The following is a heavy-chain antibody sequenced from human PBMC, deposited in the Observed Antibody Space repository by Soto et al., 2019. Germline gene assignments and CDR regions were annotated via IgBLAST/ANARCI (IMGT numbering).Heavy chain of an antibody. D-gene: IGHD3-9*01. V-gene: IGHV3-23*01. CDR3: ARDDARYDVLTAFYFDQ. J-gene: IGHJ4*02. CDR2: ISGNGGVA. Sequence: GGSLRLSCAASGVNFNMYAMSCVRQAPGRGLECVSGISGNGGVAYYADSVKGRFTISRDNSKNTLNLQMNGLRAEDTAVYFCARDDARYDVLTAFYFDQWGQGT. CDR1: GVNFNMYA.